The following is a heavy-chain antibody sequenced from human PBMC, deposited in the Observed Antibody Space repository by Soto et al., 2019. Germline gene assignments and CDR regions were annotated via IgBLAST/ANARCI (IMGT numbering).Heavy chain of an antibody. CDR2: IYHSGST. J-gene: IGHJ4*02. D-gene: IGHD3-22*01. CDR3: ARSADYYDSSGVFDY. CDR1: GGSISSSNW. V-gene: IGHV4-4*02. Sequence: SETLSLTCAVSGGSISSSNWWSWVRQPPGKGLEWIGEIYHSGSTNYNPSLKGRVTISVDKSKNQFSLKLSSVTAADTAVYYCARSADYYDSSGVFDYWGQGTLVTVSS.